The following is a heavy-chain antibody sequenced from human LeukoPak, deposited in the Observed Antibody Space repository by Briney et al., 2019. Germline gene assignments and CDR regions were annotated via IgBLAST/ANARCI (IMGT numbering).Heavy chain of an antibody. D-gene: IGHD6-13*01. V-gene: IGHV4-39*07. CDR2: IYYSGST. CDR1: GGSISSSSYY. Sequence: PSETLSLTCTVSGGSISSSSYYWGWIRQPPGKGLEWIGSIYYSGSTYYNPSLKSRVTISVDTSKNQFSLKLSSVTAADTAVYYCARLAALKARPDYWGQGTLVTVSS. CDR3: ARLAALKARPDY. J-gene: IGHJ4*02.